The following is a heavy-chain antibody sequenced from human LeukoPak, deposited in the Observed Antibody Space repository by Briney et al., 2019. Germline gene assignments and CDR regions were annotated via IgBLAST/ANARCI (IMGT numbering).Heavy chain of an antibody. Sequence: PSETLSLTCTVSGGSNSSSSYYWGWIRQPPGKGLEWIGSIYYSGSTYYNPSLKSRVTISVDMSKNQFSLKLSSVTAADTAVYYCARTYYDILTGYYPDYWGQGTLVTVSS. CDR2: IYYSGST. CDR1: GGSNSSSSYY. CDR3: ARTYYDILTGYYPDY. V-gene: IGHV4-39*01. D-gene: IGHD3-9*01. J-gene: IGHJ4*02.